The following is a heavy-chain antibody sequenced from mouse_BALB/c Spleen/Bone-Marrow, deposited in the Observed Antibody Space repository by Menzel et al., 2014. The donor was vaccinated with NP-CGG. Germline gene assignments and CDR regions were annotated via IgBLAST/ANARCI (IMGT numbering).Heavy chain of an antibody. CDR1: GFTFGSFG. CDR3: ARYYGNYSGYFDV. D-gene: IGHD2-1*01. CDR2: ISSGSSTI. V-gene: IGHV5-17*02. Sequence: EVQRVESGGGLVQPGGSRKLSCAASGFTFGSFGMHWVRQAPEKGLEWVAYISSGSSTIYYADTVKGRFTISRDNPKNTLFLQMTSLRSEDTAMYYCARYYGNYSGYFDVWGAGTTVTVSS. J-gene: IGHJ1*01.